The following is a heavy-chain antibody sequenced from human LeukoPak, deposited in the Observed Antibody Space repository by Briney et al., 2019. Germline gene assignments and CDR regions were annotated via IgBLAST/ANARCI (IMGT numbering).Heavy chain of an antibody. Sequence: SETLSLTCAVSGVSFDDYYWSWVRQTPGKGLEWVGEINHSGYTNDSPSLKSRVTLSIDTYRKQFSLNLRSVTVADAGIYYCTRMTKGHDYWGQGTLVTVSS. V-gene: IGHV4-34*01. CDR3: TRMTKGHDY. CDR2: INHSGYT. CDR1: GVSFDDYY. D-gene: IGHD4-11*01. J-gene: IGHJ4*02.